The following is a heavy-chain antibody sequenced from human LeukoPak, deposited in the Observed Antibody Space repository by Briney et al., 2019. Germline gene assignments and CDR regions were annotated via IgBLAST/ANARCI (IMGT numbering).Heavy chain of an antibody. J-gene: IGHJ4*02. CDR3: ARVEATATAYFDY. Sequence: SETLSPTCTVSGGSVSSGNYYWSWIRQPAGEGLEWIGRIYPSGNTNYNPSLKSRVTISMDTSKNRISLEVTSVTAADTAVYYCARVEATATAYFDYWGQGTLVTVSS. V-gene: IGHV4-61*02. CDR2: IYPSGNT. D-gene: IGHD5-18*01. CDR1: GGSVSSGNYY.